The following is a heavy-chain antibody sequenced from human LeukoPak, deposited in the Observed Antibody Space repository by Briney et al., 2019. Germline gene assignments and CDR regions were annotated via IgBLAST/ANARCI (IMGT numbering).Heavy chain of an antibody. Sequence: GGSLRLSCAASGFTFSNAWMNWVRQAPGKGLEWVGRIKSKTDGGTTDYAAPVKGRFTISRDDSKNTLYLQMNSLKTEDTAVYYCTKTAHYYGSGSYYPPLDYWGQGTLVTVSS. CDR2: IKSKTDGGTT. D-gene: IGHD3-10*01. J-gene: IGHJ4*02. V-gene: IGHV3-15*07. CDR3: TKTAHYYGSGSYYPPLDY. CDR1: GFTFSNAW.